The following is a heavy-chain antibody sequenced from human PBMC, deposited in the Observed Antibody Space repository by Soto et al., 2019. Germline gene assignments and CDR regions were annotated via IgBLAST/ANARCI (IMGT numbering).Heavy chain of an antibody. V-gene: IGHV3-7*01. CDR3: ARDSGFCGRTSYCFDY. J-gene: IGHJ4*02. D-gene: IGHD2-2*01. Sequence: QTGGSLRLSCAASGLTLSSSWMSWVRQAPGKGLEWVANIKQDESEKYYVDSVKGRFTISRDNAKNSLYLQMDSLRAEDTAVYYCARDSGFCGRTSYCFDYWGQGALVTVSS. CDR1: GLTLSSSW. CDR2: IKQDESEK.